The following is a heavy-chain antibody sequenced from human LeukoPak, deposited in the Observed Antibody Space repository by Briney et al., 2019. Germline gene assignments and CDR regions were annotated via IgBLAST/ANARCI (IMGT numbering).Heavy chain of an antibody. CDR1: GFTFSSYA. V-gene: IGHV3-23*01. CDR2: ISGSGGSK. J-gene: IGHJ6*03. Sequence: GGSLRLSCAASGFTFSSYAMHWVRQAPGKGLEWVSAISGSGGSKYYADSVKGRFTISRDNSKNTLYLQMNSLRVEDTAVYYCAKDSKIVGPTFRSYHYMDVWGKGTTVTVSS. D-gene: IGHD1-26*01. CDR3: AKDSKIVGPTFRSYHYMDV.